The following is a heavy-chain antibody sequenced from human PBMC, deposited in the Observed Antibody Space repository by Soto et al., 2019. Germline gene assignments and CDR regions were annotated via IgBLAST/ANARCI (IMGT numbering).Heavy chain of an antibody. CDR2: VKSKSEGGTT. CDR3: VAGSPFEY. Sequence: GGSLRLSCAASGFIFRDAWISWVRQAPGKGLEWIGRVKSKSEGGTTDYAALVKGRFTVSRDDSINTVSLQMDSLKMEDTAVYFCVAGSPFEYWGQGTLVTVSS. V-gene: IGHV3-15*05. J-gene: IGHJ4*02. D-gene: IGHD2-21*01. CDR1: GFIFRDAW.